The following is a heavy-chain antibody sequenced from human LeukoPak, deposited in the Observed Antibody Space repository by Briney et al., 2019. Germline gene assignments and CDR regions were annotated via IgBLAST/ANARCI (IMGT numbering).Heavy chain of an antibody. CDR3: ARELSYYGSGNYYQGRGYYFDY. CDR1: GYTFTTYG. D-gene: IGHD3-10*01. Sequence: AASVKVSCKASGYTFTTYGISWVRQAPGQGLEWMGWISPYNGNTNYAENVQGRITMTTDTYTRTVFMELGSLTSDDTAVYYCARELSYYGSGNYYQGRGYYFDYWGQETLLTVSS. V-gene: IGHV1-18*01. J-gene: IGHJ4*02. CDR2: ISPYNGNT.